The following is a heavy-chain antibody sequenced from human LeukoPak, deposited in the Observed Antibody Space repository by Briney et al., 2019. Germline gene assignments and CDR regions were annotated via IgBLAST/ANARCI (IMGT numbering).Heavy chain of an antibody. CDR1: GYTFTNYG. CDR2: ISAYNGNT. CDR3: AEILTGSDVFDI. Sequence: ASVKVSCKASGYTFTNYGISWVRQAPGQGLEWMGWISAYNGNTNYAQNLQGRVTMTTDTSTSTAYMDLRSLRSDDTAVYYCAEILTGSDVFDIWGQGTMVTVSS. J-gene: IGHJ3*02. D-gene: IGHD3-9*01. V-gene: IGHV1-18*01.